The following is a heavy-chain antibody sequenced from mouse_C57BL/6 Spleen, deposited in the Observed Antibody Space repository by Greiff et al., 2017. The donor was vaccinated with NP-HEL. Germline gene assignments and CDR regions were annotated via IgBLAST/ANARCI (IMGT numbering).Heavy chain of an antibody. CDR3: ARGSGYDSFAY. CDR2: ISDGGSYT. D-gene: IGHD2-12*01. Sequence: EVKLMESGGGLVKPGGSLKLSCAASGFTFSSYAMSWVRQTPEKRLEWVATISDGGSYTYYPDNVKGRFTISRDNAKNNLYLQMSHLKSEDTAMYYCARGSGYDSFAYWGQGTLVTVSA. CDR1: GFTFSSYA. V-gene: IGHV5-4*03. J-gene: IGHJ3*01.